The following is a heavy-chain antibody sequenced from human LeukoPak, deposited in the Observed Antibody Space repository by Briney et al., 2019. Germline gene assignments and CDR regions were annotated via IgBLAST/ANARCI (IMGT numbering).Heavy chain of an antibody. D-gene: IGHD3-10*01. CDR1: GGSISSGSYY. Sequence: SQTLSLTCTVSGGSISSGSYYWSWIRQPAGKGLEWIGRIYTSGSTNYSPSLKSRVTISVDTSKDQFSLKLSSVTAADTAVYYCAREIRDHYGSGSYYPFDYWGQGTLVTVSS. CDR2: IYTSGST. CDR3: AREIRDHYGSGSYYPFDY. V-gene: IGHV4-61*02. J-gene: IGHJ4*02.